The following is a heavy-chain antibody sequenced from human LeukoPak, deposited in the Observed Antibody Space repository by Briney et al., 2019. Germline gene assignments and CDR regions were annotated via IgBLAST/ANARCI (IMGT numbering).Heavy chain of an antibody. Sequence: SETLSLTCTVSGGPISIGGYSWSWIRQPPGKGLEWIGYIYHSGSTYYNPSLKSRVTISVDRSKNQFSLKLSSVTAADTAVYYCARDRIAVAGTARYYYGMDVWGQGTTVTVSS. D-gene: IGHD6-19*01. J-gene: IGHJ6*02. CDR2: IYHSGST. CDR3: ARDRIAVAGTARYYYGMDV. V-gene: IGHV4-30-2*01. CDR1: GGPISIGGYS.